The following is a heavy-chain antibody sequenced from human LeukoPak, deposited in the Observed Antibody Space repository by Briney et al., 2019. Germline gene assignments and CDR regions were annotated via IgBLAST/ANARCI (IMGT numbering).Heavy chain of an antibody. CDR2: INPSGGST. CDR1: GYTFTSYY. CDR3: AREARYFDWSTLDVDY. V-gene: IGHV1-46*01. D-gene: IGHD3-9*01. J-gene: IGHJ4*02. Sequence: ASVKVSCKASGYTFTSYYMHWVRQAPGQGLEWMGIINPSGGSTSYAQKFQGRVTMTRDTSTSTVYMELGSLRSEDTAVYYCAREARYFDWSTLDVDYWGQGTLVTVSS.